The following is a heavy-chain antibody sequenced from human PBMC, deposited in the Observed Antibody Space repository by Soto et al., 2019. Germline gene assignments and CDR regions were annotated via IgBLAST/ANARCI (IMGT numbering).Heavy chain of an antibody. CDR1: GGSISSYY. D-gene: IGHD6-25*01. J-gene: IGHJ5*02. V-gene: IGHV4-59*01. CDR2: IYYSGST. CDR3: ACDRVVRSIAANSFVP. Sequence: PSETLSLTCTVSGGSISSYYWSWIRQPPGKGLEWIGYIYYSGSTNYNPSLKSRVTISVDTSKNQFSLKLSSVTAADTAVYYCACDRVVRSIAANSFVPWGKGTLGTVSS.